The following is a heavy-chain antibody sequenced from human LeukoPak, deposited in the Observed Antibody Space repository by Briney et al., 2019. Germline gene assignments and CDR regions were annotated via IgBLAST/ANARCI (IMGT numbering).Heavy chain of an antibody. V-gene: IGHV6-1*01. D-gene: IGHD6-13*01. CDR2: TYYRSKWLN. J-gene: IGHJ4*02. CDR1: GDSVSSDSAA. CDR3: TRSSLSSWVIN. Sequence: SQTLSLTCAISGDSVSSDSAAWNWIRQSQSRGLEWLGRTYYRSKWLNDYAVSVKSRITISPDTSKNQFSLQLNSVTPEDAAVYYCTRSSLSSWVINWGQGTLVTVSS.